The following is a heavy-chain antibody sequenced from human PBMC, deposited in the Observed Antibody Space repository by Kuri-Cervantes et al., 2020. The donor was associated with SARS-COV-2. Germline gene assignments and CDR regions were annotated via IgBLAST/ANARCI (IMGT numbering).Heavy chain of an antibody. Sequence: ASVKVSCKASGYTFTGYYMHWVRQAPGQGLGWMGWINPNSGGTNYAQKFQGWVTMTRDTSISTAYMELSRLRSDDTAVYYCARDPGYSSSSVYYYYGMDVWGQGTTVTVSS. V-gene: IGHV1-2*04. CDR2: INPNSGGT. CDR1: GYTFTGYY. D-gene: IGHD6-6*01. CDR3: ARDPGYSSSSVYYYYGMDV. J-gene: IGHJ6*02.